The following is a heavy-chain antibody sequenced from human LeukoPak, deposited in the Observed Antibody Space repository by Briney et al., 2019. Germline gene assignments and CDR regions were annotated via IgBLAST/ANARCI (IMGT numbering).Heavy chain of an antibody. CDR2: IYYSGST. Sequence: SETLSLTCTVSGGSISSGGYYWSWIRQHPGQGLEWIGYIYYSGSTYYNPSLKSRVTISVDTSKNQFSLKLSSVTAADTAVYYCAGEETYYYGSGSYYKALDAFDIWGQGTMVTVSS. J-gene: IGHJ3*02. D-gene: IGHD3-10*01. CDR1: GGSISSGGYY. V-gene: IGHV4-31*03. CDR3: AGEETYYYGSGSYYKALDAFDI.